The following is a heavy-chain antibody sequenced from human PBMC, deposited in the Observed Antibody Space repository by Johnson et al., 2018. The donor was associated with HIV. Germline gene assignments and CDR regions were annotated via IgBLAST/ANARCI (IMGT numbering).Heavy chain of an antibody. CDR2: ISSSGTTI. Sequence: QVQLVESGGGLVKPGGSLRLSCAASGFSVSDSYMSWVRQAPGKGLEWISYISSSGTTIYYADSVKGRFTISRDNAKNSLYLQMNSLRAEDSAVYYCASPTSGYSGVKSFEIWGHGTMVTVSS. J-gene: IGHJ3*02. V-gene: IGHV3-11*04. CDR3: ASPTSGYSGVKSFEI. CDR1: GFSVSDSY. D-gene: IGHD3-22*01.